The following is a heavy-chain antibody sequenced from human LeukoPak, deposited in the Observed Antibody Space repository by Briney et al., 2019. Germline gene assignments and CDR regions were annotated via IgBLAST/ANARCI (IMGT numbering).Heavy chain of an antibody. CDR2: ISASGSAT. CDR3: AKAAAAPGFDF. J-gene: IGHJ4*02. D-gene: IGHD6-13*01. CDR1: GFIFSNYG. Sequence: PGGSLRLSCAASGFIFSNYGMNWVRQAPGKGLEWVAAISASGSATSYADSVRGRFTISRDNSKNTIYLQMNSLRAEDTALYYCAKAAAAPGFDFWGQGTLVTVSS. V-gene: IGHV3-23*01.